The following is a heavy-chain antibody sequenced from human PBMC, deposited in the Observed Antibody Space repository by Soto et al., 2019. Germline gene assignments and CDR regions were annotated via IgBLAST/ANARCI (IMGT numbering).Heavy chain of an antibody. CDR2: IYYSGST. V-gene: IGHV4-39*01. Sequence: SETLSLTCTVSGGSISSSSYYWGWIRQPPGKGLEWIGSIYYSGSTYYNPSLKSRVTISVDTSKNRFSLKLSSVTDADTAVYYCARQAHPMAGTILEEFDYWGQGTLVTVSS. CDR3: ARQAHPMAGTILEEFDY. CDR1: GGSISSSSYY. J-gene: IGHJ4*02. D-gene: IGHD6-19*01.